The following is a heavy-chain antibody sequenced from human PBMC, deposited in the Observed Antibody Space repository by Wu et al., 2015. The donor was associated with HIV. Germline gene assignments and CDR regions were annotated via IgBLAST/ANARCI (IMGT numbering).Heavy chain of an antibody. J-gene: IGHJ4*02. D-gene: IGHD5-24*01. CDR2: MAPNSDVT. CDR1: GYTFTGYY. CDR3: ARSHKWLQLRYQGIFDY. Sequence: QVQLVQSGAEVKKPGASVKVSCKASGYTFTGYYMHWVRQAPGQGLEWMGWMAPNSDVTNYAQDFKGRLTMTRDTPITTVYMELKRLTSEDTAMYFCARSHKWLQLRYQGIFDYWGQGTLVTVSS. V-gene: IGHV1-2*02.